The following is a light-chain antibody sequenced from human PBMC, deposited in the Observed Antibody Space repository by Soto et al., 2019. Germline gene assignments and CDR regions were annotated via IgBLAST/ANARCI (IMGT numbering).Light chain of an antibody. V-gene: IGLV2-14*01. CDR3: SSYTSSSSYV. J-gene: IGLJ1*01. CDR1: SSDVGGYNY. CDR2: DVS. Sequence: HSVLTQPDAVSGSPVCSITISCTGTSSDVGGYNYVSWYQQHPGKAPKLMIYDVSNRPSGVSNRFSGSKSGNTASLTISGLQAEDEADYYCSSYTSSSSYVFGTGTKVTVL.